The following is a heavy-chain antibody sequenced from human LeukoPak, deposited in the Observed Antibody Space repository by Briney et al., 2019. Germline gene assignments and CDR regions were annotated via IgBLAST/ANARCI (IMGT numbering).Heavy chain of an antibody. CDR1: GFTFSSYG. CDR2: ISYDGSNK. CDR3: AYSSGPFDY. D-gene: IGHD3-22*01. J-gene: IGHJ4*02. Sequence: PGGSLRLSCAASGFTFSSYGMHWVRQAPGKGLEWVAVISYDGSNKYYADSVKGRFTISRDNSKNTLYLQMNSLRAEDTAVYYCAYSSGPFDYWGQGTLVTVSS. V-gene: IGHV3-30*03.